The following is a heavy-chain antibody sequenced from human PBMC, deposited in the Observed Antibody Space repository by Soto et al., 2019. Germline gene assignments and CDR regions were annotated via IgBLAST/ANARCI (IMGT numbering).Heavy chain of an antibody. CDR3: AKRGDSYYYGMYV. V-gene: IGHV3-23*01. CDR2: ISARSDNT. CDR1: GFTFYSYA. Sequence: EVQLLASGGGLVQPGGSLRLSCAASGFTFYSYAMDWVRQVPGKGLEWVSSISARSDNTYYADSVKGRFTISRDHSKSTLYLQVNSLRAEDTAIYYCAKRGDSYYYGMYVWGQGTTVTVSS. D-gene: IGHD3-16*01. J-gene: IGHJ6*02.